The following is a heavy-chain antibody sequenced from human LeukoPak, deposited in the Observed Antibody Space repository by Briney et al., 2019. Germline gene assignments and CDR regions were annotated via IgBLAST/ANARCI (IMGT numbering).Heavy chain of an antibody. V-gene: IGHV1-46*01. CDR2: INPSGGST. J-gene: IGHJ4*02. Sequence: ASVKVSCKASGYTFTSYYMHWVRQAPGQGLEWMGIINPSGGSTSYAQKFQGRVTMTRDASTSTVYMELSSLRSEDTAVYYCARATDGYCSGGSRYSFDYWGQGTLVTVSS. CDR1: GYTFTSYY. D-gene: IGHD2-15*01. CDR3: ARATDGYCSGGSRYSFDY.